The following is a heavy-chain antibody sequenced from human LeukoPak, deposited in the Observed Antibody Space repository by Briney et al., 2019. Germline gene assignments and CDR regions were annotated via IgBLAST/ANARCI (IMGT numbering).Heavy chain of an antibody. CDR3: ARDLGSGTASGY. CDR2: IYRGGSP. D-gene: IGHD1-14*01. J-gene: IGHJ4*02. CDR1: GLTLSRHY. V-gene: IGHV3-53*04. Sequence: GRTLRLSYAASGLTLSRHYMRWVRQAPAKGLEWGSVIYRGGSPYYSAYVKGRFTISRRNSKNTLYLQMNSRRAEDTAVYYCARDLGSGTASGYWGQGTLVTVSS.